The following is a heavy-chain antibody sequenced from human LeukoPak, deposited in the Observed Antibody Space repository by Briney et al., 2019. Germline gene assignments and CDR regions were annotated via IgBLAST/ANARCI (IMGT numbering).Heavy chain of an antibody. V-gene: IGHV3-21*01. CDR3: ARVITFGGVIVDY. CDR2: ISSSSSYI. J-gene: IGHJ4*02. CDR1: GFTFSSYS. Sequence: PGGSLRLSCAASGFTFSSYSMNWVRQAPGKGLEWVSSISSSSSYIYYADSVRGRFIISRDNAKNSLYLQMNSLRAEDTAVYYCARVITFGGVIVDYWGQGTLVTVSS. D-gene: IGHD3-16*02.